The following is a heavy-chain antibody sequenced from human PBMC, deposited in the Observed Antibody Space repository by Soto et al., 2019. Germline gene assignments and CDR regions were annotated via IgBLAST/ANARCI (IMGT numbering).Heavy chain of an antibody. CDR2: IYYSGYT. CDR3: ARSDDYVAFDY. Sequence: QVQLQESGPGLVKPSQTLSLTCTVSGGSISSGDYKWSWIRQPPGKGLEWIGYIYYSGYTYNNPSLKGRVATSVDTSKTQFSLKLSSVTAADTAVYYCARSDDYVAFDYWGQGTLVTVSS. D-gene: IGHD4-17*01. J-gene: IGHJ4*02. CDR1: GGSISSGDYK. V-gene: IGHV4-30-4*01.